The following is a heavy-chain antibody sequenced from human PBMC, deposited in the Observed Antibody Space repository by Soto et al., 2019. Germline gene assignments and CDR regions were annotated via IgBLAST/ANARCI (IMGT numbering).Heavy chain of an antibody. CDR1: GFTFSSYA. Sequence: EVQLLDSGGGLVQPGGSLRLSCAASGFTFSSYAMSWVRQAPGKGLEWVSGISGSDGSTFYADSVKGRFTISRDNSKNTLYLQLRSLRAEDTAVHYCAEDLNTVTTGNWFDHWGQGTLVTVSS. CDR3: AEDLNTVTTGNWFDH. CDR2: ISGSDGST. J-gene: IGHJ5*02. V-gene: IGHV3-23*01. D-gene: IGHD4-17*01.